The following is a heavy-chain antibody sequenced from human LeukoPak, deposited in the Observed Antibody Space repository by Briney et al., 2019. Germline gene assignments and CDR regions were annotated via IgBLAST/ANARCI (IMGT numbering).Heavy chain of an antibody. CDR2: IYYTGST. V-gene: IGHV4-39*07. CDR3: ARGYCSGGSCIDYYYYYMDV. J-gene: IGHJ6*03. D-gene: IGHD2-15*01. Sequence: SETLSLTCTVSRGSISSSSYYWGWIRQPPGTGLEWIGSIYYTGSTYYNPSLKSRVTISVDTSKNQFSLKLSSVTAADTAVYYCARGYCSGGSCIDYYYYYMDVWGKGTTVTISS. CDR1: RGSISSSSYY.